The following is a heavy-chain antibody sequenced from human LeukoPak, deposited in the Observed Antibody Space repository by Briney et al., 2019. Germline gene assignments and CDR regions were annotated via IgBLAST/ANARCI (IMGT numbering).Heavy chain of an antibody. V-gene: IGHV4-39*01. D-gene: IGHD6-13*01. J-gene: IGHJ4*02. CDR1: GGSINSKDHF. CDR2: IYYSGST. CDR3: ARHGIKAESSNWYGYFDS. Sequence: SETLSLTCTVSGGSINSKDHFWGWVRQPPGKGLEWIATIYYSGSTYHNPSLKSRVTASVDTSKNQFSLRLSSVTAADTAVYYCARHGIKAESSNWYGYFDSWGQGTLVTVSS.